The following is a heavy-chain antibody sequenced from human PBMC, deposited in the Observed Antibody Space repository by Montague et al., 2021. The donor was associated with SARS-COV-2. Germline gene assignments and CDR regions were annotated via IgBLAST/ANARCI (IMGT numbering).Heavy chain of an antibody. Sequence: SETLSLTCTVSGGSISSSSYYWGWIRQPPGKGLEWIGSIYYSGSTYYNPSPKSRVTISVDTSKNQFSLKLSSVTAADTAVYYCARGAPTITMIVVVFTGAGWYFDLWGRGTLVTVSS. V-gene: IGHV4-39*07. D-gene: IGHD3-22*01. CDR3: ARGAPTITMIVVVFTGAGWYFDL. CDR2: IYYSGST. CDR1: GGSISSSSYY. J-gene: IGHJ2*01.